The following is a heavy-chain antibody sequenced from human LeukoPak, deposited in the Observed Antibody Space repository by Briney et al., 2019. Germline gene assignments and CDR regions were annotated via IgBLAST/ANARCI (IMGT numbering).Heavy chain of an antibody. D-gene: IGHD3-10*01. V-gene: IGHV4-34*01. CDR2: VGHGGTT. Sequence: PSETLSLTCAVYGGSLNDYLWSWIRQPPGQGLEWIGEVGHGGTTNYNPSLKSRVTISVDTSKNQFSLKLTSVTAADTAVYYYARELISSRAAFDTWGQGTVVTVSS. J-gene: IGHJ3*02. CDR3: ARELISSRAAFDT. CDR1: GGSLNDYL.